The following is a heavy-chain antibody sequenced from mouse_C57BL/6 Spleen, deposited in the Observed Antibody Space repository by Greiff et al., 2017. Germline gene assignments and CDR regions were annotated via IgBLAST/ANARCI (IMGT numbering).Heavy chain of an antibody. D-gene: IGHD2-3*01. Sequence: QVQLQQSGAELVKPGASVKISCKASGYAFSSYWMNWVKQRPGKGLEWIGQIYPGDGDTNYNGKFKGKATLTADKSSSTAYMQLSSLTSEDSAVYFCARTDGYYHVGDFDYWGQGTTLTVSS. V-gene: IGHV1-80*01. CDR3: ARTDGYYHVGDFDY. J-gene: IGHJ2*01. CDR1: GYAFSSYW. CDR2: IYPGDGDT.